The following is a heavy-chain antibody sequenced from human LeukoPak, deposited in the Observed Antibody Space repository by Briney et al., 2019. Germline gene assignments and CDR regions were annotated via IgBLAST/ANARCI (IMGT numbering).Heavy chain of an antibody. CDR1: GYTLTELS. CDR3: ATRSSNAYGLTYYGMDV. V-gene: IGHV1-24*01. Sequence: ASVKVSCKVSGYTLTELSMHWVRQAPGKGLEWMGGFDPEDGETIYAQKFQGRVTMTEDTPTDTAYMELSSLRSEDTAAYYCATRSSNAYGLTYYGMDVWGKGTTVTVSS. D-gene: IGHD3-10*01. CDR2: FDPEDGET. J-gene: IGHJ6*04.